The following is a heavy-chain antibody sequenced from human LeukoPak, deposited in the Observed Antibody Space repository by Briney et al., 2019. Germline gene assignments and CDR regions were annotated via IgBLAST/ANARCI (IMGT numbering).Heavy chain of an antibody. Sequence: GARVKVSCKASVYTFTSYGISWVRSAPGQGVECMGWICAYKAKTNSGQKLQSRVTMTTDTSTSTDYMELRSLRSDDTAVYYCARDAIRDSSGAVDAFDIWGQGTMVTVSS. CDR3: ARDAIRDSSGAVDAFDI. J-gene: IGHJ3*02. V-gene: IGHV1-18*01. D-gene: IGHD3-22*01. CDR2: ICAYKAKT. CDR1: VYTFTSYG.